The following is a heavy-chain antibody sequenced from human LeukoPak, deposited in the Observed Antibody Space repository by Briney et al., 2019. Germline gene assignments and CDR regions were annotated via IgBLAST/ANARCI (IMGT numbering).Heavy chain of an antibody. Sequence: SETLSLTCTVSGGSISSYYWSWIRQPAGKGLEWIGRIYTSGSTNYNPSLKSRVTMSVDTSKNQFSLKLSSVTAADTAVYYCARDGGSTRIAAAGSRFSWFDPWGQGTLVTVSS. CDR3: ARDGGSTRIAAAGSRFSWFDP. CDR2: IYTSGST. J-gene: IGHJ5*02. D-gene: IGHD6-13*01. CDR1: GGSISSYY. V-gene: IGHV4-4*07.